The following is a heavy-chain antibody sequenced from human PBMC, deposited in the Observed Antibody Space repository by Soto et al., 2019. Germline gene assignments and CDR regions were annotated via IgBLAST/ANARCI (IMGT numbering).Heavy chain of an antibody. D-gene: IGHD6-19*01. CDR3: ARGSAVAPLEVYYYYYYMDV. CDR1: GFTFSSYS. J-gene: IGHJ6*03. CDR2: ISSSSSYI. V-gene: IGHV3-21*01. Sequence: GGSLRLSCAASGFTFSSYSMNWVRQAPGKGLEWVSSISSSSSYIYYADSVKGRFTISRDNAKNSLYLQMNSLRAEDTAVYYCARGSAVAPLEVYYYYYYMDVWGKGTTVTVSS.